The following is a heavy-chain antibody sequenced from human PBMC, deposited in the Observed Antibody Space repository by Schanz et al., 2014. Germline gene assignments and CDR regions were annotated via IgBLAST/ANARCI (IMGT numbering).Heavy chain of an antibody. D-gene: IGHD4-4*01. CDR1: GFAFSSYG. CDR3: AKAAGWPVTRFDP. Sequence: MQLVESGGGLVKPGGSLRLSCLASGFAFSSYGMNWLRQAPGKGLEWVSVIGVDGTTTYYADSVKGRFTISRDNSKNTLYLQMNSLRPEDTAVYYCAKAAGWPVTRFDPWGQGTLVTVAS. J-gene: IGHJ5*02. V-gene: IGHV3-23*04. CDR2: IGVDGTTT.